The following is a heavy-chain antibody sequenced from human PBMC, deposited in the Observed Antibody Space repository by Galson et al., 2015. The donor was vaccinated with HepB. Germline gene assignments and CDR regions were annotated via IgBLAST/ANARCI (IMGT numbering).Heavy chain of an antibody. Sequence: SLRLSCAASGFTFSSLGMTWVRQAPGKGLECVSAIGVNAGNTDYADSAEGRFTISRDNSKNMLYLQMNNLRAEDTAVYYCAKGTTNIDYWGQGTLVTVSS. CDR2: IGVNAGNT. V-gene: IGHV3-23*01. D-gene: IGHD1-1*01. CDR1: GFTFSSLG. CDR3: AKGTTNIDY. J-gene: IGHJ4*02.